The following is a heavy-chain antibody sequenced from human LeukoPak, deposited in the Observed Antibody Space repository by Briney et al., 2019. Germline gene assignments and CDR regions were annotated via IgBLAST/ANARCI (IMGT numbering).Heavy chain of an antibody. Sequence: GGSLRLSCAASGFTFSDYYMSWIRQAPGKGLEWVSYISSSGSTIYCADSVKGRFTISRDNAKNSLYLQMNSLRAEDTAVYYCARDLSRKAAAGIDYWGQGTLVTVSS. J-gene: IGHJ4*02. CDR3: ARDLSRKAAAGIDY. CDR2: ISSSGSTI. V-gene: IGHV3-11*01. D-gene: IGHD6-13*01. CDR1: GFTFSDYY.